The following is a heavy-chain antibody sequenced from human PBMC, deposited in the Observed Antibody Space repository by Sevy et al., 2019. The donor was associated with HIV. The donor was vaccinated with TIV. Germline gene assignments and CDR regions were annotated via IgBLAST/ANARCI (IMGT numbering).Heavy chain of an antibody. J-gene: IGHJ6*02. V-gene: IGHV4-31*03. CDR1: GGSISSGGYY. Sequence: SETLSLTCTVSGGSISSGGYYWSWIRQHPGKGLEWIGYIYYSGSTYYNPSLKSRVTISVDTSKNQFSLKLSSVTAADTAVYYCAGDGDFWSGYYRSYGMDVWGQGTTVTVSS. CDR3: AGDGDFWSGYYRSYGMDV. CDR2: IYYSGST. D-gene: IGHD3-3*01.